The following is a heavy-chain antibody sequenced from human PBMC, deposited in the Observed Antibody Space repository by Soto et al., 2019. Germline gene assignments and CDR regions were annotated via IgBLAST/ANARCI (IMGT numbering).Heavy chain of an antibody. CDR2: IYWNDEM. CDR1: GFSLNSSGVG. J-gene: IGHJ4*02. Sequence: QITLKESGPALVKPTQTLTLTCTFSGFSLNSSGVGVGWIRQTPGKALEWLALIYWNDEMHYSPSLKSRLTITEDASKHQVVLTVTNMDPVDTATYYCAHRRFAKYSSLPADFDYWGQGILVTVSS. D-gene: IGHD6-6*01. CDR3: AHRRFAKYSSLPADFDY. V-gene: IGHV2-5*01.